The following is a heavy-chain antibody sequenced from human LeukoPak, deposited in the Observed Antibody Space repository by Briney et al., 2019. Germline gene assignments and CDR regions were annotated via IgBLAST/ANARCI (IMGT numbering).Heavy chain of an antibody. Sequence: GGSLRLSCAASGFTVSSNYMSWVRQAPGKGLEWVSVIYSGGSTYYADSVKGRFTISRDNSKNTLYLQMNSLRAEDTAVYYCASGRNRIAASSWWIDYWGQGTLVTVSS. CDR1: GFTVSSNY. V-gene: IGHV3-53*01. J-gene: IGHJ4*02. CDR3: ASGRNRIAASSWWIDY. CDR2: IYSGGST. D-gene: IGHD6-13*01.